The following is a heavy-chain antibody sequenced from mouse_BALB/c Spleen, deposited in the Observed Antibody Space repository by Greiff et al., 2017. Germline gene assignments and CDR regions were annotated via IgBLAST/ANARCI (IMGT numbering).Heavy chain of an antibody. Sequence: QVQLKQSGAELAKPGASVKMSCKASGYTFTSYWMHWVKQRPGQGLEWIGYINPSTGYTEYNQKFKDKATLTADKSSSTAYMQLSSLTSEDSAVYYCANRYPYAMDYWGQGTSVTVSS. CDR1: GYTFTSYW. D-gene: IGHD2-14*01. CDR3: ANRYPYAMDY. V-gene: IGHV1-7*01. CDR2: INPSTGYT. J-gene: IGHJ4*01.